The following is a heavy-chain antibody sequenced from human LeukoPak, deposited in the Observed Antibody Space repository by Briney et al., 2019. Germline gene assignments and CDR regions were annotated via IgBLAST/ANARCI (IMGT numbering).Heavy chain of an antibody. CDR1: GFTFSSCA. Sequence: LRLSCVASGFTFSSCAMSWVPQAPGKGLEWIGYIYYSGSTYYNPSLKSRVTISVDTSKNQFSLKLSSVTAADTAVYYCARAGKPWGWFDPWGQGTLVTVSS. D-gene: IGHD3-10*01. J-gene: IGHJ5*02. CDR3: ARAGKPWGWFDP. V-gene: IGHV4-30-4*08. CDR2: IYYSGST.